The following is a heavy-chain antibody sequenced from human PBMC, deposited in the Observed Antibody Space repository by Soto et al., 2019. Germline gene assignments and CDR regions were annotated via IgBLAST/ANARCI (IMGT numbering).Heavy chain of an antibody. CDR3: ARGRRITMMVVVMDY. Sequence: QVQLQQWGAGLLKPSETLSLTCAVYGGSFSGYYWSWIRQPPGKGLERIGEINHSGSTNYNPSLKSRVTISVATSTNQCTQKLSSVTAADTAVYYCARGRRITMMVVVMDYWGQGTLVTVSS. J-gene: IGHJ4*02. D-gene: IGHD3-22*01. CDR2: INHSGST. CDR1: GGSFSGYY. V-gene: IGHV4-34*01.